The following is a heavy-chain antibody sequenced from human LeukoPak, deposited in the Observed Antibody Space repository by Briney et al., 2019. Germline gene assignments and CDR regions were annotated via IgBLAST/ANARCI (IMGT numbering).Heavy chain of an antibody. CDR3: ARGLTFGELSDWFDP. J-gene: IGHJ5*02. CDR2: ISAYNGNT. D-gene: IGHD3-10*01. CDR1: GYTFTSYG. Sequence: ASVKVSCKASGYTFTSYGISWVRQAPGQGLEWMGWISAYNGNTNYAQKLQGRVTMTTDTSTSTAYMELRSLRSDDTAVYYRARGLTFGELSDWFDPWGQGTLVTVSS. V-gene: IGHV1-18*04.